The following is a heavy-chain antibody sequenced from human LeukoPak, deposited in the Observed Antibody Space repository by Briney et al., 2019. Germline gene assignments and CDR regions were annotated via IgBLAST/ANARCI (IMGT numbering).Heavy chain of an antibody. CDR2: INHSGST. Sequence: PSETVSLTCAVYGGSFSGYYWSWIRQPPGKGLVWIGEINHSGSTNYNPSLKSRVTMSVDTSKHQFSLKLSSVRAADTAVYYCVRDHSSYNSRQDTPNNDFWGQGTIVTVSS. J-gene: IGHJ4*02. CDR3: VRDHSSYNSRQDTPNNDF. CDR1: GGSFSGYY. V-gene: IGHV4-34*01. D-gene: IGHD3-22*01.